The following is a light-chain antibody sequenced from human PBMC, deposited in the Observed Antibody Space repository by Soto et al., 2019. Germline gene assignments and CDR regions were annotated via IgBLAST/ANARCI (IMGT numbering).Light chain of an antibody. Sequence: QSALTQPASVSGSPGQSITISCTGTSSDVGGYDYVSWYQQHPGKVPKLMIYDFSNRPSGVSNRFSGSKSGNTASLTISGLQAEDEADYYCSSYTSSNNVVFGGGTKLTVL. J-gene: IGLJ2*01. CDR2: DFS. V-gene: IGLV2-14*03. CDR1: SSDVGGYDY. CDR3: SSYTSSNNVV.